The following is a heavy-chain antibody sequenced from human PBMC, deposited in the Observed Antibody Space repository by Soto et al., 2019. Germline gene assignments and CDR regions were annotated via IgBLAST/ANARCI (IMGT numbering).Heavy chain of an antibody. J-gene: IGHJ6*02. D-gene: IGHD5-12*01. V-gene: IGHV3-53*01. CDR2: IYSGGST. CDR1: GFTVSSNY. Sequence: GGSLRLSCAASGFTVSSNYMSWVRQAPGKGLEWVSVIYSGGSTYYADSVKGRFTISRDNSKNTLYLQMNSLRAEDTAVYYCARGGREYSGYDPAVTLSMDVWGQGTTVTVSS. CDR3: ARGGREYSGYDPAVTLSMDV.